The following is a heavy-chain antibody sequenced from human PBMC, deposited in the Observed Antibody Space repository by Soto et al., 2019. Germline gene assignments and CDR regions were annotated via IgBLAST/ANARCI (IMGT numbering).Heavy chain of an antibody. J-gene: IGHJ6*02. Sequence: PGGSLRLSCAASGFTFSSYAMSWVRQAPGKGLEWVSAISGSGGSTYYADSVKGRFTISRDNSKNTLYLQMNSLRAEDTAVYYCANHRSGYSYGEYYYYGMDVWGQGTTVTVSS. CDR3: ANHRSGYSYGEYYYYGMDV. CDR1: GFTFSSYA. D-gene: IGHD5-18*01. CDR2: ISGSGGST. V-gene: IGHV3-23*01.